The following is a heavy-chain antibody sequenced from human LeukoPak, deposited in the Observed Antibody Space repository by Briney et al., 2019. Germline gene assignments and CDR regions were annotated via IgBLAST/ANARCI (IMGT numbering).Heavy chain of an antibody. Sequence: PGRSLRLSCAASGFTFSSYSMNWVRQAPGKGLEWVSYISDSSDTIKYADSVKGRFTISIDNAKNSLYLQMNSLRAEDTAVYYCARGVRYSYGTFDYWGQGTLVTVSS. CDR3: ARGVRYSYGTFDY. D-gene: IGHD5-18*01. V-gene: IGHV3-48*01. CDR1: GFTFSSYS. CDR2: ISDSSDTI. J-gene: IGHJ4*02.